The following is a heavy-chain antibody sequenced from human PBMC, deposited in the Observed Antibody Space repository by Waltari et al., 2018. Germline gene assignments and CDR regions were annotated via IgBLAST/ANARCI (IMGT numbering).Heavy chain of an antibody. CDR1: NYMFSSFG. CDR2: ISTYNGKT. V-gene: IGHV1-18*04. J-gene: IGHJ4*02. D-gene: IGHD3-10*01. Sequence: QLQLVQSGAEVVKPGAAVRVSCQSSNYMFSSFGIAWVRQAPGQGLEWVGWISTYNGKTQYAQKFQDRVVMTTDTYTSTASMELRSLTSEDTAVYYCVRGVEGTSWFFDYWGQGTPVTVSS. CDR3: VRGVEGTSWFFDY.